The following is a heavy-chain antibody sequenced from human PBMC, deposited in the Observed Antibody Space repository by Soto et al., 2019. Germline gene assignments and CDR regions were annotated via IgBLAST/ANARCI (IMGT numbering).Heavy chain of an antibody. V-gene: IGHV4-31*03. Sequence: QVQLQESGPGLVKPSQTLSLTCTVSGGSISSGGYYWSWIRQHPGKGLEWIGYIYYSGSTYYNPSLKSRVTISVDTSKNQFSLKLSSVTAADTVVYYCARVVNSSGWNWFDPWGQGTLVTVSS. D-gene: IGHD6-19*01. CDR1: GGSISSGGYY. J-gene: IGHJ5*02. CDR2: IYYSGST. CDR3: ARVVNSSGWNWFDP.